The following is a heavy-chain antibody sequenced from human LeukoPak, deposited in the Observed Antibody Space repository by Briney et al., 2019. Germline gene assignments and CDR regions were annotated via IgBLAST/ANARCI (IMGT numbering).Heavy chain of an antibody. CDR2: IYYTGNT. CDR3: AREEGLRGYSGYVDY. Sequence: SETLSLTCTVSGGSVSSGGDYWSWVRQHPGKGLEWIGYIYYTGNTYSNPSLKSRLTMSVDTSKNQFSLKLSSVTAADTAVYYCAREEGLRGYSGYVDYWGQGTLVTVSS. D-gene: IGHD5-12*01. CDR1: GGSVSSGGDY. J-gene: IGHJ4*02. V-gene: IGHV4-31*03.